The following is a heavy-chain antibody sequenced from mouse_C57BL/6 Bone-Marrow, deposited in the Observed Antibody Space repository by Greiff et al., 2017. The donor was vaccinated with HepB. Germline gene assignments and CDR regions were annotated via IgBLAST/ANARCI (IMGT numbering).Heavy chain of an antibody. CDR1: GFTFSSYA. J-gene: IGHJ4*01. V-gene: IGHV5-4*01. CDR3: ARGTTMVTEAMDY. Sequence: EVQLVESGGGLVKPGGSLKLSCAASGFTFSSYAMSWVRQTPEKRLEWVATISDGGSYTYYPDNVKGRFTISRDNAKNNLYLQMSHLKSEDTAMYYCARGTTMVTEAMDYWGQGTSVTVSS. D-gene: IGHD2-2*01. CDR2: ISDGGSYT.